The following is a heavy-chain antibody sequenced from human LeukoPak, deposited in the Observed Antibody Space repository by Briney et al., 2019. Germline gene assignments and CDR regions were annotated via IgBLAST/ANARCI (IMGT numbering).Heavy chain of an antibody. V-gene: IGHV4-59*07. CDR2: IYYSGST. Sequence: SDTLSLTCTVSGGSISSYYWSWIRQPPGKGLEWIGYIYYSGSTNYNPSLKSRVTISVDTSKNQFSLKLSSVTAADTAVYYCARFFDYGGNGGFDYWGQGTLVTVSS. D-gene: IGHD4-23*01. CDR3: ARFFDYGGNGGFDY. J-gene: IGHJ4*02. CDR1: GGSISSYY.